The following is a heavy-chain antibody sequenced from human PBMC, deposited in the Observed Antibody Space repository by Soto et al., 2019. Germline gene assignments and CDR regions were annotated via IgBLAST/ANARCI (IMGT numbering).Heavy chain of an antibody. CDR1: GFTFSDYA. J-gene: IGHJ5*02. CDR3: AKDPVYGESKWGFGP. V-gene: IGHV3-23*01. D-gene: IGHD4-17*01. CDR2: ILRSGSGT. Sequence: PGGSLRLSCVASGFTFSDYAMSWVRQSPGKGLEWVSGILRSGSGTYYADSVRGRFTISRDNSKNTLYLQMNSLRAEDTAVYYCAKDPVYGESKWGFGPWGQGTLVTVSS.